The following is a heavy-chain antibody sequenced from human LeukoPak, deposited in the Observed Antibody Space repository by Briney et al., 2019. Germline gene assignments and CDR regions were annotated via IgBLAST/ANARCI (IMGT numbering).Heavy chain of an antibody. J-gene: IGHJ4*02. Sequence: SETLSLTCAVYGGSFSGYYWSWIRQPPGKGLEWIGEINHSGSTNYNPSLKSRVTISVDTSKNQFSLKLSSVTAADTAVSYCARVRGYCTNGVCPNWGQGTLVTVSS. CDR3: ARVRGYCTNGVCPN. V-gene: IGHV4-34*01. D-gene: IGHD2-8*01. CDR1: GGSFSGYY. CDR2: INHSGST.